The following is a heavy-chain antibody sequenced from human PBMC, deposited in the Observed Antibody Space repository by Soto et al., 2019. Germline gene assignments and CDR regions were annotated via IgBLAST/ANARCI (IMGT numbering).Heavy chain of an antibody. Sequence: SETLSLTCAVYGGSFSGYYWSWIRQPPGKGLEWIGEINHSGSTNYNPSLKSRVTISVDTSKNQFSLKLSSVTAADTAVYYCARGRLIAARPFPFFDYWGQGTLVTVSS. CDR3: ARGRLIAARPFPFFDY. CDR2: INHSGST. D-gene: IGHD6-6*01. J-gene: IGHJ4*02. V-gene: IGHV4-34*01. CDR1: GGSFSGYY.